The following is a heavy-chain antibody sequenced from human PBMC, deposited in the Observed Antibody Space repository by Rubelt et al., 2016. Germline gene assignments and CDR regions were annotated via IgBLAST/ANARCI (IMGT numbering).Heavy chain of an antibody. Sequence: EVQLVESGGGLVQPGGSLRLSCAASGFTFSSYALTWVRQAPGKGLEWVSSISGSGGSTFYADSVKGRFTISRDNSENTVYLQMNCRRAEDTALYYWARGRDAVFPDSRILDYWGQGALVTVSS. V-gene: IGHV3-23*04. D-gene: IGHD5-24*01. J-gene: IGHJ4*02. CDR3: ARGRDAVFPDSRILDY. CDR1: GFTFSSYA. CDR2: ISGSGGST.